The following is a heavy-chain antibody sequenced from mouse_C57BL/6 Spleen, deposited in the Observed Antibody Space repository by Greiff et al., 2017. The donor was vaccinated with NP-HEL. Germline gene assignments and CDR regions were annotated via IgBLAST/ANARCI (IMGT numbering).Heavy chain of an antibody. CDR2: IFPGDGDT. J-gene: IGHJ3*01. CDR1: GYAFSSSW. D-gene: IGHD1-1*02. Sequence: QVQLQQSGPELVKPGASVKISCKASGYAFSSSWMNWVKQRPGKGLEWIGRIFPGDGDTNYNGKFKGKATLTADKSSSTAYMQLSSLTSEDSAVYFCARAVDWQIGGFDYWGQGTLVTVSA. V-gene: IGHV1-82*01. CDR3: ARAVDWQIGGFDY.